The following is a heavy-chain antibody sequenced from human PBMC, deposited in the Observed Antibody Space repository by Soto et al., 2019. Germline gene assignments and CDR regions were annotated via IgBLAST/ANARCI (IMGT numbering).Heavy chain of an antibody. V-gene: IGHV3-23*04. D-gene: IGHD2-8*01. Sequence: EVQLVESGGGLVQPGGSLSLSCAASGFTFRNYAMSWVRQAPGKGLEWVPLISGATGSTYYADSVQGRFTVSRDNSRQTLFLQRNSLRVEDTALYFCAKDWQVYAGKDGKWFYYDYWGLGTLVTVSP. CDR2: ISGATGST. CDR3: AKDWQVYAGKDGKWFYYDY. J-gene: IGHJ4*02. CDR1: GFTFRNYA.